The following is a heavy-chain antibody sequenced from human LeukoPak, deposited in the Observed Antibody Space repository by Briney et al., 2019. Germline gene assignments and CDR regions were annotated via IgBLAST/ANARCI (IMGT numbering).Heavy chain of an antibody. V-gene: IGHV1-18*03. J-gene: IGHJ6*02. CDR3: ARAHGSGNYYGMDV. CDR2: ITVYNGNT. Sequence: ASVKVSCKASGYTFSNYHITWVRQAPGQGLEWMGWITVYNGNTNYAERLQGRVTMTTDTSTSTVYLEMRSLRSDDMAVYYCARAHGSGNYYGMDVWGQGTTVTVSS. D-gene: IGHD3-10*01. CDR1: GYTFSNYH.